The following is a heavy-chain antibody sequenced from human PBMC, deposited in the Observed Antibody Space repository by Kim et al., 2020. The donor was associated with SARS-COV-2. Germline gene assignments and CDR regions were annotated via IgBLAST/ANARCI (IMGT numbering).Heavy chain of an antibody. D-gene: IGHD3-10*01. V-gene: IGHV4-59*09. CDR3: ARGVKNYGPCPLLDY. Sequence: NPALRSRVTISVDTSKNQFSLNLKSVSAADTAVFYCARGVKNYGPCPLLDYWGQGALVTVSS. J-gene: IGHJ4*02.